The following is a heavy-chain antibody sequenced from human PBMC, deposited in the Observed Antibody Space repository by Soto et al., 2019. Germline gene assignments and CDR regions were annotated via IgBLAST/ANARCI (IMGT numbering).Heavy chain of an antibody. D-gene: IGHD3-22*01. J-gene: IGHJ4*02. CDR1: GFTFDDYY. V-gene: IGHV3-11*01. Sequence: GGSLRLSCAASGFTFDDYYMSWIRQAPGKGLEWISYISSSSRGIYYADSVKGRFTISRDNAKDSLFLQMNDLRVEDTALYYCASVYYYDSHRYYRRLPNGTFDYWGQGTLVTVSS. CDR3: ASVYYYDSHRYYRRLPNGTFDY. CDR2: ISSSSRGI.